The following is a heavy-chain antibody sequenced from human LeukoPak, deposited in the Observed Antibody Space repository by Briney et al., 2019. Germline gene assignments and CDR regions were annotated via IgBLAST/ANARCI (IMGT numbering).Heavy chain of an antibody. V-gene: IGHV3-23*01. D-gene: IGHD3-3*01. Sequence: GGSLRLSCAASGFTFSSYAMSWVRQAPGKGLEWVSAISGSGGSTYYADSVRGRFTISRDNSKNTLYLQMNSLRAEDTAVYYCANSITIFGVVIPYSFDYWGQGTLVTVSS. J-gene: IGHJ4*02. CDR3: ANSITIFGVVIPYSFDY. CDR1: GFTFSSYA. CDR2: ISGSGGST.